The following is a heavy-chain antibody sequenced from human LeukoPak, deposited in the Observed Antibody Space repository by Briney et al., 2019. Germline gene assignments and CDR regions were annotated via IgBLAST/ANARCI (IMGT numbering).Heavy chain of an antibody. CDR2: IYTSGST. D-gene: IGHD3-10*01. J-gene: IGHJ4*02. Sequence: MPSETLSLTCTVSGGSISSYYWSWIRQPAGKGLEWIGRIYTSGSTNYNPSLKSRVTMSVDTSKNQFSLKLSSVTAADTAVYYCAREGGGYYYGSGSYEFDYWGQGTLVTVSS. V-gene: IGHV4-4*07. CDR1: GGSISSYY. CDR3: AREGGGYYYGSGSYEFDY.